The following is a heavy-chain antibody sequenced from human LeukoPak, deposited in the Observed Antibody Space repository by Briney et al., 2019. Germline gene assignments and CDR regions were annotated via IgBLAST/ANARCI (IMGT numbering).Heavy chain of an antibody. V-gene: IGHV4-59*01. CDR2: IYYSGST. D-gene: IGHD1-26*01. CDR3: ARVVGATEYYYYGMDV. J-gene: IGHJ6*02. CDR1: GGSISSYY. Sequence: SETLSLTCTVSGGSISSYYWSWIRQPPGKGLEWIGYIYYSGSTNYNPSLKSRVTISVDTSKNQFSLKLSSVTVADTAVYYCARVVGATEYYYYGMDVWGQGTTVTVSS.